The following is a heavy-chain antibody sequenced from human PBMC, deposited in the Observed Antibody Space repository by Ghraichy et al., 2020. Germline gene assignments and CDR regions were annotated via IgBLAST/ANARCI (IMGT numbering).Heavy chain of an antibody. J-gene: IGHJ2*01. D-gene: IGHD4-11*01. CDR3: ARRRSTTQASYWYFDL. CDR1: GGSFSGYY. V-gene: IGHV4-34*01. CDR2: INHSGST. Sequence: SETLSLTCAVYGGSFSGYYWSWIRQPPGKGLEWIGEINHSGSTNYNPSLKSRVTISVDTSKNQFSLKLSSVTAADTAVYYCARRRSTTQASYWYFDLWGRGTLVTVSS.